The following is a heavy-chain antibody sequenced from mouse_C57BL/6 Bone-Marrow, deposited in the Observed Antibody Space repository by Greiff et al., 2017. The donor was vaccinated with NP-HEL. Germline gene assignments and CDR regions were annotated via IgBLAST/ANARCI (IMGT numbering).Heavy chain of an antibody. CDR1: GFTFSDYG. Sequence: EVQLVESGGGLVKPGGSLKLSCAASGFTFSDYGMHWVRQAPEKGLEWVAYISSGSSTIYYADTVKGRFTISRDKAKNTLFLQMTSLRSEDTAMYYCARHGYDLDYWGQGTTLTVSS. CDR2: ISSGSSTI. CDR3: ARHGYDLDY. J-gene: IGHJ2*01. V-gene: IGHV5-17*01. D-gene: IGHD2-2*01.